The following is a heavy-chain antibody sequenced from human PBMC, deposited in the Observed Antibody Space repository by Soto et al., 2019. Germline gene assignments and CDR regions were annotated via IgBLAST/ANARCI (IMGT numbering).Heavy chain of an antibody. CDR1: GFSFSDSG. D-gene: IGHD2-21*01. J-gene: IGHJ6*04. V-gene: IGHV3-73*01. Sequence: EVRLVESGGGLVQRGGSLRLSCAASGFSFSDSGIHWVRQASGKGLEWVGRIRRKTNNYATAYAASVEGRFSISRDDSKNTAFLQMNSLKTEDTAVYYCTRLPYYMDVSGKGTTVTVSS. CDR2: IRRKTNNYAT. CDR3: TRLPYYMDV.